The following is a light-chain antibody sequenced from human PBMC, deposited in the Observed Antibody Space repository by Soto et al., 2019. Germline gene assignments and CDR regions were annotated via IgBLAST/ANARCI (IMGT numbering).Light chain of an antibody. J-gene: IGLJ2*01. CDR1: SSDVGSYIL. CDR2: EVS. CDR3: CSYAGSSTLT. V-gene: IGLV2-23*02. Sequence: QSVLTQPASVSGSPGQSITISCTGTSSDVGSYILVSWYQQHPGKAPKLMIYEVSKRPSGVSNRFSGSKSGNTASLTISGLQAEDEADYYCCSYAGSSTLTFGGGTKLTVL.